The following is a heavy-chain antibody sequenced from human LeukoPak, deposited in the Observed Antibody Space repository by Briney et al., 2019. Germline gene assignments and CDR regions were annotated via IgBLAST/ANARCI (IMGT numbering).Heavy chain of an antibody. V-gene: IGHV1-18*01. J-gene: IGHJ5*02. Sequence: EASVKVSCKASGYTFAIYGISWVRQAPGQGLEWMAWISPYDGDTTYAQNFEGRVTMTTETSTSTAYMELRSLRSDDTAIYYCARDYCTRGGDCYKEDLFDPWGQGTLVTVSS. CDR2: ISPYDGDT. D-gene: IGHD2-21*02. CDR3: ARDYCTRGGDCYKEDLFDP. CDR1: GYTFAIYG.